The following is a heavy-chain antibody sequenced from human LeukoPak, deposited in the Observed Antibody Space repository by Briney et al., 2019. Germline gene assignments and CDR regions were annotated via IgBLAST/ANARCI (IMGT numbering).Heavy chain of an antibody. D-gene: IGHD2-21*02. J-gene: IGHJ5*02. V-gene: IGHV1-8*01. CDR1: GYTFISYD. CDR3: ARATELRGGNSRDWFDP. Sequence: ASVKVSCKASGYTFISYDINWVRQATGQGLEWMGWMNPNSGNTGYAQKFQGRVTMTRNTSISTAYMELSSLRSEDTAVYYCARATELRGGNSRDWFDPWGQGTLVTVSS. CDR2: MNPNSGNT.